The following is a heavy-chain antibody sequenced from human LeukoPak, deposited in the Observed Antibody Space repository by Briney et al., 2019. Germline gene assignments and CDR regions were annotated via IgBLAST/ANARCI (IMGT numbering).Heavy chain of an antibody. CDR1: GFTFSNAW. D-gene: IGHD3-22*01. CDR3: TTGNRYYDSSGCYPYYFDY. J-gene: IGHJ4*02. V-gene: IGHV3-15*01. CDR2: IKSKADDGAI. Sequence: GGSLRLSCVVSGFTFSNAWMTWVRQAPGKGLEWVGRIKSKADDGAIDYAAPVKGRFTISRDDSKNTLYLQMNSLKSEDTAEYYCTTGNRYYDSSGCYPYYFDYWGQGTLVTVSS.